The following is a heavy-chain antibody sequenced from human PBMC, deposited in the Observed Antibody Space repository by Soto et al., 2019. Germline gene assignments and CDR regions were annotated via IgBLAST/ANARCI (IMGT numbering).Heavy chain of an antibody. D-gene: IGHD6-6*01. Sequence: SQTLSLTCAISGDSVSSNSAAWNWIRQSPSRGLEWLGRTYYRSKWYNDYAVSVKSRITINPDTSKNQFSLQLNSVTPEDTAVYYCAREWVGSSCPGDYYYYGMDVWGQGTTVTVSS. CDR2: TYYRSKWYN. CDR3: AREWVGSSCPGDYYYYGMDV. J-gene: IGHJ6*02. V-gene: IGHV6-1*01. CDR1: GDSVSSNSAA.